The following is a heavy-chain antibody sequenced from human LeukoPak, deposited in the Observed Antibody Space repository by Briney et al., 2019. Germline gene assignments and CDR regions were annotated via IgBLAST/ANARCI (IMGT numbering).Heavy chain of an antibody. CDR1: GFTFSSYE. CDR2: ISGSGGST. J-gene: IGHJ4*02. Sequence: GGSLRLSCAASGFTFSSYEMNWVRQAPGKGLEWVSAISGSGGSTYHADSVKGRFAISRDNSNNTLYLQMNSLRAEDTAVYYCARRSRDGWYFDYWGQGTLVTVSS. CDR3: ARRSRDGWYFDY. V-gene: IGHV3-23*01. D-gene: IGHD5-24*01.